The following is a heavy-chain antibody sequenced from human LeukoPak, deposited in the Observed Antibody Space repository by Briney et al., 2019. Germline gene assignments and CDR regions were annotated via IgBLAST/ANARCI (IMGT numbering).Heavy chain of an antibody. V-gene: IGHV7-4-1*02. CDR3: AKITHDSSCYGWFDP. D-gene: IGHD3-22*01. CDR1: GYTFTSYA. CDR2: INANTGNP. Sequence: ASVKVSCKASGYTFTSYAMNWVRQAPGQGLEWMGWINANTGNPTYAQGLTGRFVFSLDTSVSTAYLQISRLKAEDAAVYYCAKITHDSSCYGWFDPWGQGTLVTVSS. J-gene: IGHJ5*02.